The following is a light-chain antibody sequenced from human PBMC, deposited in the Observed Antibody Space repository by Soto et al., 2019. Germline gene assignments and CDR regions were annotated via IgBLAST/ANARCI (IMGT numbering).Light chain of an antibody. CDR3: SSYTTTSTYV. CDR2: EVT. J-gene: IGLJ1*01. CDR1: RSDVGAYDY. Sequence: QSVLTQPASVSGSPGQSITISCTGTRSDVGAYDYVSWYQQHPGKAPKFMIYEVTNRPSGVSHRFSGSKSGNTASLTISGLQAEDEADYYCSSYTTTSTYVFGTGTKLTVL. V-gene: IGLV2-14*01.